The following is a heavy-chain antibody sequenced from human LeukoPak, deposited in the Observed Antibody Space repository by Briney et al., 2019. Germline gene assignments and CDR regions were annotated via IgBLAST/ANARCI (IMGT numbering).Heavy chain of an antibody. D-gene: IGHD4-17*01. J-gene: IGHJ4*02. V-gene: IGHV3-11*06. Sequence: GGSLRLSCAASGFTFSDYYMSWIRQAPGKGLEWVSYISSSSSYTNYADSVKGRFTISRDNVKNSLYLQMNSLRAEDTTVYYCARDDDYGFDYWGQGTLVTVSS. CDR3: ARDDDYGFDY. CDR1: GFTFSDYY. CDR2: ISSSSSYT.